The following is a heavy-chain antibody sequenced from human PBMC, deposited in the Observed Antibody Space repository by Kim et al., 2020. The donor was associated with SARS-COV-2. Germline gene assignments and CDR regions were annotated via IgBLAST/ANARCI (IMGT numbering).Heavy chain of an antibody. CDR3: ATIGIRGYYVDY. V-gene: IGHV1-24*01. J-gene: IGHJ4*02. D-gene: IGHD3-10*01. Sequence: IYAQKFQGIVTMTEETSTDTAYMELSSLRSEDTAVYYCATIGIRGYYVDYWGQGTLVTVSS.